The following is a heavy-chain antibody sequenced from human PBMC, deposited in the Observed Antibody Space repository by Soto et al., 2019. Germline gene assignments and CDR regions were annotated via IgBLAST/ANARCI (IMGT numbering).Heavy chain of an antibody. J-gene: IGHJ4*02. D-gene: IGHD1-26*01. CDR2: IYYSGST. V-gene: IGHV4-39*01. CDR3: ARPSGSYLWSFDY. Sequence: QLQLQESGPGLVKPSETLSLTCTVSGGSISSSSYYWGWIRQPPGKGLEWIGSIYYSGSTYYNPSLKSRVPXSXDXXKNQSSLKLSSVTAEDTAVYYCARPSGSYLWSFDYWGQGTLVTVSS. CDR1: GGSISSSSYY.